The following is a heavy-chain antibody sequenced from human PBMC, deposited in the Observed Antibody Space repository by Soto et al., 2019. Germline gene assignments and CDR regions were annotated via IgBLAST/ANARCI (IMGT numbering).Heavy chain of an antibody. Sequence: KPSETLSLACTVSGGSISSYYWSWIRQPPGKGLEWIGYIYYSGSTNYNPSLKSRVTISVDTSKNQFSLKLSSVTAADTAVYYCARGLGSGYYTYYYYYMDVWGKGTTVTVSS. D-gene: IGHD3-3*01. V-gene: IGHV4-59*01. CDR3: ARGLGSGYYTYYYYYMDV. J-gene: IGHJ6*03. CDR2: IYYSGST. CDR1: GGSISSYY.